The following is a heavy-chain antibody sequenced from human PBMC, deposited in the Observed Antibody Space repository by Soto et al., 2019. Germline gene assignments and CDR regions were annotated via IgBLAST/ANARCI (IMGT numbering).Heavy chain of an antibody. CDR1: GSTFNNFA. Sequence: QVVLLQSGAEVKEPGSSVRVSCKVSGSTFNNFAFSWVRQAPGHGPEWMGGIVVISNTADYSQRFRDRVTIPADTSTNTLYMDVRSLTFEDTAVYYCARAIKRWEVHYYFDYWGQGTLVTVSS. CDR2: IVVISNTA. CDR3: ARAIKRWEVHYYFDY. V-gene: IGHV1-69*06. J-gene: IGHJ4*02. D-gene: IGHD1-26*01.